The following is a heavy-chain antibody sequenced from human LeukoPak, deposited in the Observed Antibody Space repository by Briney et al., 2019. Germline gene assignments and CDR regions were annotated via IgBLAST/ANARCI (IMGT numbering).Heavy chain of an antibody. CDR1: GFTFSSYA. CDR3: AKGTANMRRESRDGYNSGFDY. J-gene: IGHJ4*02. CDR2: ISGSGGST. Sequence: PGRPLRLSCAASGFTFSSYAMSWVRQAPGKGLEWVSAISGSGGSTYYADSVKGRFTISRDNSKNALYLQMNSLGAEDTAVYYCAKGTANMRRESRDGYNSGFDYWGQGTLVTVSS. V-gene: IGHV3-23*01. D-gene: IGHD5-12*01.